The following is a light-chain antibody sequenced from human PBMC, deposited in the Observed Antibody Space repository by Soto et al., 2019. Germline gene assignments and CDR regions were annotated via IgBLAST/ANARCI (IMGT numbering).Light chain of an antibody. Sequence: QSVLTQSPSVSGVPGQWVTISCTGSSSNIGAGYDVHWYQQLPGAAPKLLISNNDNRPSGVPDRFSGSKSGTSASLAITGLQPEDEAVYYCQSYDSSLSGSGVFGGGTKLTVL. CDR2: NND. CDR1: SSNIGAGYD. CDR3: QSYDSSLSGSGV. J-gene: IGLJ2*01. V-gene: IGLV1-40*01.